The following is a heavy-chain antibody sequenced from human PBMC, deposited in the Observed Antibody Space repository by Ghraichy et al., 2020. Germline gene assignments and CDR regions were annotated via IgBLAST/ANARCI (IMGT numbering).Heavy chain of an antibody. CDR3: ARGEDIVVVPAAPRGWFDP. CDR1: GGSISSSSYY. J-gene: IGHJ5*02. CDR2: IYYSGST. Sequence: SETLSLTCTVSGGSISSSSYYWGWIRQPPGKGLEWIGSIYYSGSTYYNPSLKSRVTISVDTSKNQFSLKLSSVTAADTAVYYCARGEDIVVVPAAPRGWFDPWGQGTLVTVSS. V-gene: IGHV4-39*07. D-gene: IGHD2-2*01.